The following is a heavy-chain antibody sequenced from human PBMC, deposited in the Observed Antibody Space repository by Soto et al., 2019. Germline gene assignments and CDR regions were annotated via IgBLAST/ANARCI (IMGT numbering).Heavy chain of an antibody. V-gene: IGHV5-51*01. Sequence: PGESLKISCKGSGYSFTSYWIGWVRQMPGKGLEWMGIIYPGDSDTRYSPSFQGQVTISADKSISTAYLQWSSLKASDTAMYYCARRGSSSWSLSRSRNDAFDIWGQGTMVTVSS. CDR1: GYSFTSYW. J-gene: IGHJ3*02. CDR3: ARRGSSSWSLSRSRNDAFDI. D-gene: IGHD6-13*01. CDR2: IYPGDSDT.